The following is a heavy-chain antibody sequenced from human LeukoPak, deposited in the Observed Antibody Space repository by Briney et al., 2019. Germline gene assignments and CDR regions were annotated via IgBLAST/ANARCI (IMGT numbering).Heavy chain of an antibody. CDR2: ISSSSSYI. CDR1: GFTFSSYS. V-gene: IGHV3-21*04. CDR3: ARKRSVVTAIPRRERNDAFDI. J-gene: IGHJ3*02. D-gene: IGHD2-21*02. Sequence: PGGSLRLSCAASGFTFSSYSMNWVRQAPGKGLEWVSSISSSSSYIYYAGSVKGRFTISRDNAKNSLYLQMNSLRAEDTAVYYCARKRSVVTAIPRRERNDAFDIWGQGTMVTVSS.